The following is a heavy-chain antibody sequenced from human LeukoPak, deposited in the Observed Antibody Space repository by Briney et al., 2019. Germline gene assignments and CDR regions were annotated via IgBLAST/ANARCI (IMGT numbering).Heavy chain of an antibody. D-gene: IGHD4-17*01. CDR2: INHSGSN. V-gene: IGHV4-34*01. CDR3: ARGTRYGDYFDY. J-gene: IGHJ4*02. Sequence: PSETLSLTCAVYGGSFSGYYWSWIRQPPGKGLEWIGEINHSGSNNYNPSLKRRVTISVDTSKNQFSLKLSSVTAADTAVYYCARGTRYGDYFDYWGQGTLVTVSS. CDR1: GGSFSGYY.